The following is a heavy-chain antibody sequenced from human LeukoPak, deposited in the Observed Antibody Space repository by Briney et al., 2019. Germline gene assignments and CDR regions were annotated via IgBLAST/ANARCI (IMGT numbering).Heavy chain of an antibody. CDR1: GGTFSSYA. D-gene: IGHD5-18*01. V-gene: IGHV1-69*01. J-gene: IGHJ4*02. CDR2: IIPIFGTA. Sequence: ASAKVSCKASGGTFSSYAISWVRQAPGQGLEWMGGIIPIFGTANYAQKFQGRVTITADESTSTAYMELSSLRSEDTAVYYCAGAIQLWLYYFDYWGQGTLVTVSS. CDR3: AGAIQLWLYYFDY.